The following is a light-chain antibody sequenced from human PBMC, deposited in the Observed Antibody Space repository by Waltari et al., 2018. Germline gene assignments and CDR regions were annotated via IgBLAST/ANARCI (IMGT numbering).Light chain of an antibody. V-gene: IGKV1-12*01. J-gene: IGKJ4*01. CDR2: AAS. CDR3: QQTDSFPLT. CDR1: KDVSTW. Sequence: DIQMTQSPSSVSASIGNRVIISCRSIKDVSTWVDWYQQKPGKAPNLLISAASSLQSGVPSRFSGSGSGTDFTLTISGLQPEDFTIYFCQQTDSFPLTFGGGTKVELK.